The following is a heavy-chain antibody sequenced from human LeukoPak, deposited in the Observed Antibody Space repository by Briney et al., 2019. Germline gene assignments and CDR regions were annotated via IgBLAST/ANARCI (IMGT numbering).Heavy chain of an antibody. D-gene: IGHD2-21*02. CDR3: AKGTATVTSRFFDY. J-gene: IGHJ4*02. CDR2: ISDNSGST. CDR1: VFVFRYYS. V-gene: IGHV3-23*01. Sequence: GGSMRLSCAASVFVFRYYSIYWVRHAPWKGLEWVLSISDNSGSTYYPDSVKGRFTISRDDSKNTLYLQMKSLRAEDTAVYYCAKGTATVTSRFFDYWGQGTLVTVSS.